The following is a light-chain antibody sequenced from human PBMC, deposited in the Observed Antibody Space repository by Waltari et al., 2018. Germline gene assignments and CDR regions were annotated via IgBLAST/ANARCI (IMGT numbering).Light chain of an antibody. CDR3: QKYDFLPAT. CDR1: QGVGKY. V-gene: IGKV3-20*01. Sequence: EIVLPQSPGTLSLSPGARATLSCRASQGVGKYLAWYQQRPGQAPRLLLYHTSIRATGIPDRFSGSGYGTDCSLTISRLEPEDFAVYYCQKYDFLPATFGQGTTVEIK. J-gene: IGKJ1*01. CDR2: HTS.